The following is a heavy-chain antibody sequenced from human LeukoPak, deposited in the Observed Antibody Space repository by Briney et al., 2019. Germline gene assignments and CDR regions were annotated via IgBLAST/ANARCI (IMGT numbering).Heavy chain of an antibody. CDR1: GFAFSSYA. CDR2: ISGGGDNA. J-gene: IGHJ1*01. Sequence: GGSLRLSCAASGFAFSSYAMNWVRQAPGKGLEWVSTISGGGDNAFYADSVKGWFTISRDNSKDTLYLQVNSLRAEDTALYYCATGMDSYDSSGYYSYFQHWGQGTLVTVSS. V-gene: IGHV3-23*01. D-gene: IGHD3-22*01. CDR3: ATGMDSYDSSGYYSYFQH.